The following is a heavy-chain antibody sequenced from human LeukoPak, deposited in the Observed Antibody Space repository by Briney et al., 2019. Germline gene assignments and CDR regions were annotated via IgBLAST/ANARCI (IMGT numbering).Heavy chain of an antibody. CDR1: GYTFTSYG. J-gene: IGHJ4*02. V-gene: IGHV1-18*01. CDR3: ARDSPRRGGDYRLDY. CDR2: INSYNTNT. Sequence: ASVKVSCKASGYTFTSYGISRVRQAPGQGLEWMGWINSYNTNTNYAQKLQGRVTMTTDTSTSTAYMELRSLRSDDTAVYYCARDSPRRGGDYRLDYWGQGTLVTVSS. D-gene: IGHD2-21*02.